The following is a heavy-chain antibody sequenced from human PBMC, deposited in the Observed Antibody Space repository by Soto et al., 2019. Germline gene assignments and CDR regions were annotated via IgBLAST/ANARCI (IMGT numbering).Heavy chain of an antibody. V-gene: IGHV5-51*01. CDR1: GYSFTTYW. J-gene: IGHJ2*01. CDR2: IYPGDSDA. CDR3: ARRVGEQPVRHYWYFDL. D-gene: IGHD6-6*01. Sequence: GXSLKISCKGSGYSFTTYWCAWVRQMPGRGLEWMGIIYPGDSDARYSPSFQGQVTISADKSISTAYLQWSSLKASDTAMYYCARRVGEQPVRHYWYFDLWGRGTLVTVSS.